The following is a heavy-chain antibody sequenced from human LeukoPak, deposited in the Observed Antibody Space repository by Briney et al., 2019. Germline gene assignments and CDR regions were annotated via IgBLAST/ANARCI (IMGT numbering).Heavy chain of an antibody. D-gene: IGHD6-13*01. CDR1: GFTVANDR. V-gene: IGHV3-53*01. CDR2: VYGGGNT. CDR3: AKTRPLDSSSWSHGDY. J-gene: IGHJ4*02. Sequence: GGSLRLSCAASGFTVANDRMSWVRQPPGKGLEWVSTVYGGGNTAYTDSVKGRFTISRDTSKNTLLLQMNSLRAEDTAVYYCAKTRPLDSSSWSHGDYWGQGTLVTVSS.